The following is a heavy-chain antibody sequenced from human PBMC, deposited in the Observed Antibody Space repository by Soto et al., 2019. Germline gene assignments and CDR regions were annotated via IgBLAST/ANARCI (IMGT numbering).Heavy chain of an antibody. D-gene: IGHD3-22*01. CDR1: GFSLSTSGVG. V-gene: IGHV2-5*01. Sequence: QITLKESGPTLVKPTQTLTLTCTFSGFSLSTSGVGGGWIRQPPGKALEWLALIYWNDDKRYSPSLKSRLTITKDTSKNQVVLTMTNMDPVDTATNYCAHSRVYYYDSSGYYAIPGYWGQGTLVTVSS. CDR2: IYWNDDK. CDR3: AHSRVYYYDSSGYYAIPGY. J-gene: IGHJ4*02.